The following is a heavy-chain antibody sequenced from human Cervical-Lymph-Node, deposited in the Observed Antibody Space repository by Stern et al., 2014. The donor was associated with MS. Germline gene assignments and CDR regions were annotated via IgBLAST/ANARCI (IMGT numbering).Heavy chain of an antibody. CDR1: GFIFSSCT. CDR3: TSGSYYGFDGFDI. V-gene: IGHV3-30*04. J-gene: IGHJ3*02. Sequence: DQLVESGGGVVQPGRSLRLSCAASGFIFSSCTMHWVRQAPGKGLEWVATISYDGNNEDYADSVKGRFTISRDNSKNTLYLQMNSLRPNDTALYYCTSGSYYGFDGFDIWGQGTMVTVSS. CDR2: ISYDGNNE. D-gene: IGHD1-26*01.